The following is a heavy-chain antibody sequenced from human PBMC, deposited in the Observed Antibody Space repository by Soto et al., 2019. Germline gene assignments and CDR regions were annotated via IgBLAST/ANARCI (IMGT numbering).Heavy chain of an antibody. V-gene: IGHV4-31*03. CDR2: IYYSGST. J-gene: IGHJ4*02. Sequence: PSETLSLTCTVSGGSISSGGYYWSWIRQHPGKGLEWIGYIYYSGSTYYNPSLKSRVTISVDTSKNQFSLKLSSVTAADTAVYYCAREGVLHSDFDYWGQGTLVTVSS. D-gene: IGHD1-26*01. CDR3: AREGVLHSDFDY. CDR1: GGSISSGGYY.